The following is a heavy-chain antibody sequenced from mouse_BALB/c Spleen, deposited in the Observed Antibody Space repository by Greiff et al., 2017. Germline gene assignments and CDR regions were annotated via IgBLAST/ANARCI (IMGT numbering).Heavy chain of an antibody. Sequence: VQLQQSGAELVKPGASVKLSCTASGFNIKDTYMHWVKQRPEQGLEWIGRIDPANGNTKYDPKFQGKATITADTSSNTAYLQLSSLTSEDTAVYYCARPTLYGPMDDWGQGTSVTVSS. CDR3: ARPTLYGPMDD. D-gene: IGHD1-1*02. J-gene: IGHJ4*01. CDR2: IDPANGNT. V-gene: IGHV14-3*02. CDR1: GFNIKDTY.